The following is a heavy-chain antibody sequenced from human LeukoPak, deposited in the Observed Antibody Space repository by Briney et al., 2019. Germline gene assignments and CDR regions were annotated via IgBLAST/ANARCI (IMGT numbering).Heavy chain of an antibody. CDR3: STTYYYDSSEGY. CDR2: IKSRIHGGTT. V-gene: IGHV3-15*01. J-gene: IGHJ4*02. D-gene: IGHD3-22*01. Sequence: PGGSLRLSCAVSGFTFNNAWMSWVRQAPGKGLEWVGRIKSRIHGGTTDYAAPVKGRFTISRDDSKNTLYLQMNSLKTEDTAVYYCSTTYYYDSSEGYWGQGTLVTVSS. CDR1: GFTFNNAW.